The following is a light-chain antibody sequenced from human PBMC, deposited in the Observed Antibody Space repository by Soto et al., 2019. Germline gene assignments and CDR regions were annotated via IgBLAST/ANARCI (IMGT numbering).Light chain of an antibody. CDR1: QSVTSGY. CDR3: QHYVTSPGYT. Sequence: EIVVTQSPGTLSLSPGERATRSCRASQSVTSGYLAWYQQKPGQAPRLLIHNTSRRAAGIPDRFSGSGSGTDFTLTISRLEPEDFAVYYCQHYVTSPGYTFGQGTRLEIK. CDR2: NTS. V-gene: IGKV3-20*01. J-gene: IGKJ2*01.